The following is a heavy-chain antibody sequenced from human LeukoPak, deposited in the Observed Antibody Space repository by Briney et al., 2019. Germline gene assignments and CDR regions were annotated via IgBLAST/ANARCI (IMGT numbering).Heavy chain of an antibody. Sequence: GGSLRLSCAASGFTFSSYAMSWVRQAPGKGLEWVSAISGSGGSTCYADSVKGRFTISRDNAKNSLFLQMNSLRAEDTAVYYCARSMIVGATRSGYFNSWGQGTLVTVSS. CDR1: GFTFSSYA. J-gene: IGHJ4*02. D-gene: IGHD1-26*01. CDR2: ISGSGGST. V-gene: IGHV3-23*01. CDR3: ARSMIVGATRSGYFNS.